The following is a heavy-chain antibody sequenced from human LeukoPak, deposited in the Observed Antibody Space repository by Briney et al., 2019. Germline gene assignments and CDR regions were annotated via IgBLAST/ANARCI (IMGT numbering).Heavy chain of an antibody. V-gene: IGHV1-69*06. D-gene: IGHD2-2*01. CDR1: GGPFSSYY. CDR3: AGGRTDIVVVPATLRNYYFDY. CDR2: IMPLFCKT. Sequence: VKVSCKASGGPFSSYYISWVRQAPGQGLEWMGGIMPLFCKTNYAQKFQGRVTTTADKATSTAYMELSSLRSEDTAVYYCAGGRTDIVVVPATLRNYYFDYWGQGTLVTVSS. J-gene: IGHJ4*02.